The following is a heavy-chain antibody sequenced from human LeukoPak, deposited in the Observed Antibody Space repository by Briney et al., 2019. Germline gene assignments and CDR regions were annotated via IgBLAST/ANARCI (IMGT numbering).Heavy chain of an antibody. CDR2: IKQDGSEK. Sequence: PGGSLRLSCAASGFTFSSYWMSWVRQAPGKGLEWVANIKQDGSEKYYVDSVKGRFTISRDNAKNSLYLQMNSLRAEDTAVYYCATDGYCASTNCYYVFDIWGQGTMVTVSS. J-gene: IGHJ3*02. CDR3: ATDGYCASTNCYYVFDI. V-gene: IGHV3-7*01. CDR1: GFTFSSYW. D-gene: IGHD2-2*03.